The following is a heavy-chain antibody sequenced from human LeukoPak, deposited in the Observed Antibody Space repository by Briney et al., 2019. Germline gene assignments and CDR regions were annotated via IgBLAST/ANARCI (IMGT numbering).Heavy chain of an antibody. CDR3: ARVRYSSSLFDP. CDR2: IKQDGSDK. CDR1: GFTFNNYW. Sequence: GGSLRLSCAASGFTFNNYWMTWVRQAPGKGLEWVANIKQDGSDKYYVGSVKGRFTISRDNAKNSLYLQMNSLRVEDTAVYYCARVRYSSSLFDPWGQGTLVTVSS. D-gene: IGHD6-13*01. J-gene: IGHJ5*02. V-gene: IGHV3-7*01.